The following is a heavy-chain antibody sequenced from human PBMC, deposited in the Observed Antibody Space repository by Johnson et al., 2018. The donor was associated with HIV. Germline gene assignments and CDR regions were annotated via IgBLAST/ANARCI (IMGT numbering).Heavy chain of an antibody. CDR2: ISYDGSNK. V-gene: IGHV3-30-3*01. D-gene: IGHD6-13*01. CDR3: ASWGVGSSWNHDAFDI. Sequence: QMQLVESGGGVVQPGRSLRLSCAASGFTFSSYAMHWVRQAPGKGLEWVAVISYDGSNKYYADSVKGQFTISRDNSKNTLYLQMNSLRAEDTAVYYCASWGVGSSWNHDAFDIWGQGTMVTVSS. J-gene: IGHJ3*02. CDR1: GFTFSSYA.